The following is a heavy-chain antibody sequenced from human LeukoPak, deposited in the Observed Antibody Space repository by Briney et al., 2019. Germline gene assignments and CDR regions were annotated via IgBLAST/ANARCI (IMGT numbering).Heavy chain of an antibody. J-gene: IGHJ4*02. CDR1: GFTFSAYW. V-gene: IGHV3-7*01. CDR2: IKQDGSEK. D-gene: IGHD2-2*01. CDR3: ARDTPGEESH. Sequence: GGSLRLSCSASGFTFSAYWMSWVRQAPGKGLEWVANIKQDGSEKYYVDSVKGGFTISRDNAKNSLYLQMNSLRGEDTAVYYCARDTPGEESHWGQGTLVTVSS.